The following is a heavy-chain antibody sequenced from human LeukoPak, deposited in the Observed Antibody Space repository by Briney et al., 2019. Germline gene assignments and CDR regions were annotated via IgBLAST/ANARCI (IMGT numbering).Heavy chain of an antibody. CDR1: GFTFSSYA. V-gene: IGHV3-30*01. CDR3: ARSSHYYYYMDV. CDR2: ISYVGSNK. Sequence: GGSLRLSCAASGFTFSSYAMHWVRQAPGKGLEWVAVISYVGSNKYYADSVKGRFTISRDNSKNTLYLQMNSLRAEDTAVYYCARSSHYYYYMDVWGKGTTVTVSS. D-gene: IGHD6-6*01. J-gene: IGHJ6*03.